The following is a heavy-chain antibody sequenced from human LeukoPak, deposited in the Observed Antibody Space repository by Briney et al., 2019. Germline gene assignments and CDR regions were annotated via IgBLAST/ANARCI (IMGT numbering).Heavy chain of an antibody. D-gene: IGHD3-10*01. J-gene: IGHJ4*02. CDR3: ARRGIVIRGVLIMGFHKAAHYFDH. CDR2: IRESGGGT. V-gene: IGHV3-23*01. Sequence: PGGSLRLSCVVSGITVSNYDMIWVRQAPGKGLEWVSGIRESGGGTNYADSVKGRFTISRDSSKNTVYLQMNSPRAEDTALYFCARRGIVIRGVLIMGFHKAAHYFDHWGQGILVTVSS. CDR1: GITVSNYD.